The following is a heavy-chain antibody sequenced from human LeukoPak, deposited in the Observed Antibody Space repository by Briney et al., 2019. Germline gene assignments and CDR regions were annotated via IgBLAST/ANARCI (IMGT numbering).Heavy chain of an antibody. CDR1: GFTFSSYA. CDR2: VIGSGGTT. J-gene: IGHJ3*01. CDR3: AKRADYYDSSRALYDAFDL. V-gene: IGHV3-23*01. Sequence: GGSLRLSCAASGFTFSSYAMSWVRQAPGEGLEWVSLVIGSGGTTYYADSVKGRFTISRDNSKNALYLQMNSLRAEDTAVYYCAKRADYYDSSRALYDAFDLWGQGTMVTVSS. D-gene: IGHD3-16*01.